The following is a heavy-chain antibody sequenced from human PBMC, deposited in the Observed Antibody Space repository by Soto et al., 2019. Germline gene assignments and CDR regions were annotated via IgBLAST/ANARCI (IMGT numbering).Heavy chain of an antibody. CDR1: GFTDSSSH. CDR2: IFSGGTP. CDR3: ARETVPPSYHYYDC. Sequence: GVSLRHSWADSGFTDSSSHRSWVRQAPGRGLEWVSTIFSGGTPPYADSVQGRFTISRDSSKNTLFLQLNSLRAEDTAIYYCARETVPPSYHYYDCWGQGTQVTVSS. V-gene: IGHV3-53*01. D-gene: IGHD2-2*02. J-gene: IGHJ4*02.